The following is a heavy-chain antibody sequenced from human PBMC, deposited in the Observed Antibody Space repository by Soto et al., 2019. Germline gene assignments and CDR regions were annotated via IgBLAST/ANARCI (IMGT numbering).Heavy chain of an antibody. CDR1: GYTFTGYY. V-gene: IGHV1-2*02. J-gene: IGHJ3*02. CDR3: ARITDPYSGPHLDI. Sequence: ASVKVSCKASGYTFTGYYIHWVRQAPGQGLEWMGWINPNTGGTNYAQKFQGRVTMTRDTSISTAYMELSTLKSDDAAVYYCARITDPYSGPHLDIWGEGTMVTV. D-gene: IGHD1-26*01. CDR2: INPNTGGT.